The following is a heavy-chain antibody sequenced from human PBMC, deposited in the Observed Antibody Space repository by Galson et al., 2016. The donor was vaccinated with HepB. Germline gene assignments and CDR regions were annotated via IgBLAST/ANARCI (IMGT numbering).Heavy chain of an antibody. CDR3: ARETGAGTYQGFDY. CDR1: GGSISSGGYY. D-gene: IGHD1-1*01. J-gene: IGHJ4*02. V-gene: IGHV4-31*03. CDR2: IFYGRST. Sequence: TLSLTCTVSGGSISSGGYYWSWIRQHPGKGLELIGYIFYGRSTYYNPSLKSRFSMSVDKSKNQFSLKLDSVTAADTAFYYCARETGAGTYQGFDYWGQGTLATVSS.